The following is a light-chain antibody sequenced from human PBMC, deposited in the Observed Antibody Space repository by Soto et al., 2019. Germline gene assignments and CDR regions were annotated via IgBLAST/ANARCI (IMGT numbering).Light chain of an antibody. CDR2: DVS. V-gene: IGLV2-11*01. CDR1: SSDVGGYNY. Sequence: QSALTQPRSVSGSPAQSVTISCTGTSSDVGGYNYVSWYQQHPGKAPKLMIYDVSKRPSGVPGRFSGSKSGSTASLTISGLQAEYEADYYCCSYAGSYTLVFGGGTKLTVL. J-gene: IGLJ2*01. CDR3: CSYAGSYTLV.